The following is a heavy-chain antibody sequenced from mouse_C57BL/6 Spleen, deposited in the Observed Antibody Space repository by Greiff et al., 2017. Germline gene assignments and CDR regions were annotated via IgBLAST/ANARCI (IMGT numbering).Heavy chain of an antibody. CDR3: ARRLGYAMDY. CDR1: GYAFSSYW. D-gene: IGHD1-2*01. CDR2: IYPGDGDT. V-gene: IGHV1-80*01. Sequence: VQGVESGAELVKPGASVKISCKASGYAFSSYWMNWVKQRPGKGLEWIGQIYPGDGDTNYNGKFKGKATLTADKSSSTAYMQLSSLTSEDSAVYFCARRLGYAMDYWGQGTSVTVSS. J-gene: IGHJ4*01.